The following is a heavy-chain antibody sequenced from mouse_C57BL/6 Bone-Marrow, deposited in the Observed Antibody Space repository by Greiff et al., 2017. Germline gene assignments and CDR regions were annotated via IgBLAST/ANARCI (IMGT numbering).Heavy chain of an antibody. J-gene: IGHJ4*01. CDR3: ARGYDYDYAMDY. D-gene: IGHD2-4*01. CDR1: GYSFTDYN. CDR2: INPNYGTT. Sequence: EVQLQQSGPELVKPGASVKISCKASGYSFTDYNMNWVKQSTGTSLEWIGVINPNYGTTSYNQKFKGKATLTVDQSSSTAYMQLNSLTSEDSAVYYGARGYDYDYAMDYGGQGTSVTVSS. V-gene: IGHV1-39*01.